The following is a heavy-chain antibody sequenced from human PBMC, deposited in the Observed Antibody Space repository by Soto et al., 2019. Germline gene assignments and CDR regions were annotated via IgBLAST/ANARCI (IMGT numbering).Heavy chain of an antibody. J-gene: IGHJ4*02. CDR2: VIPVFNTS. CDR1: GGAFERYS. V-gene: IGHV1-69*01. CDR3: ARGDEMTAVTIFEY. D-gene: IGHD4-17*01. Sequence: QVQLEQSGPEVKRPGTSVKVSCKASGGAFERYSVSWVRQAPGQGLEWIGGVIPVFNTSNYSLKFQGRVAIFADLSTSSVFMELRSLRSEDTALFYCARGDEMTAVTIFEYWGQGTLVTVSS.